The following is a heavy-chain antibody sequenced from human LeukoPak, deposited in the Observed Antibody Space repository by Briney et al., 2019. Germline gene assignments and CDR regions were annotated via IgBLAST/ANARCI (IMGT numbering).Heavy chain of an antibody. V-gene: IGHV4-59*01. Sequence: PSETLSLTCTVSGGSISGYYWSWIRQPPGKGLEWIGYIHYNGNTYYSPSLTSRVTISLDTSKNQFSLKLSSVTAADTALYYCARFPRSGAPNWFDPWGQGTLVTVSS. J-gene: IGHJ5*02. D-gene: IGHD3-3*01. CDR1: GGSISGYY. CDR2: IHYNGNT. CDR3: ARFPRSGAPNWFDP.